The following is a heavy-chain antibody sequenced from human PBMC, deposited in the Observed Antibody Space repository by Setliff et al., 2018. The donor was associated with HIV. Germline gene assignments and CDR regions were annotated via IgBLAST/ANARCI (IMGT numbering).Heavy chain of an antibody. J-gene: IGHJ6*03. CDR1: GFTFSSYA. Sequence: PGGSLRLSCAASGFTFSSYAMHWVRQAPGKGLEWVAVISYDGSNKYYADSVKGRFTISRDNSKNTLYLQMNSLRAEDTAVYYCARDRPGGFYYMDVWGKGTTVTVS. CDR3: ARDRPGGFYYMDV. V-gene: IGHV3-30*01. CDR2: ISYDGSNK.